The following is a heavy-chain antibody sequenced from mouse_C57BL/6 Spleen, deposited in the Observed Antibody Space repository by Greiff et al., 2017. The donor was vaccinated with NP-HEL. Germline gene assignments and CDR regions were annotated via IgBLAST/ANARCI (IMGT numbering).Heavy chain of an antibody. J-gene: IGHJ4*01. D-gene: IGHD2-3*01. V-gene: IGHV1-26*01. CDR3: ARQGDDGYYDAMDY. Sequence: VQLQQSGPELVKPGASVKISCKASGYTFTDYYMNWVKQSHGKSLEWIGDINPNNGGTSYNQKFKGKATLTVDKSSSTAYMELRSLTSEDSAVYYCARQGDDGYYDAMDYWGQGTSVTVSS. CDR1: GYTFTDYY. CDR2: INPNNGGT.